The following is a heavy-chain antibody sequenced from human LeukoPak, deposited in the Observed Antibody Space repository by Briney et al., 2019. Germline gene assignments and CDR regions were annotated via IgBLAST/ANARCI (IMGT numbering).Heavy chain of an antibody. CDR3: ARESHGTYYDFWSGYLYAYFDY. J-gene: IGHJ4*02. Sequence: GSSVKVSCKASGDTFSSFAVSWVRQAPGQGLEWMGWISAYNGNTNYAQKLQGRVTMTTDTSTSTAYMELRSLRSDDTAVYYCARESHGTYYDFWSGYLYAYFDYWGQGTLVTVSS. D-gene: IGHD3-3*01. V-gene: IGHV1-18*01. CDR2: ISAYNGNT. CDR1: GDTFSSFA.